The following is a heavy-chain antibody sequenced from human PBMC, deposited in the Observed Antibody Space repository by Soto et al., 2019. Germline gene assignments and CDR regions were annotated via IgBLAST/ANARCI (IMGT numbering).Heavy chain of an antibody. CDR2: IYPGDSDT. D-gene: IGHD2-15*01. CDR1: GYSFTSYW. CDR3: VSAIDFCSGGGCYSYDLDV. V-gene: IGHV5-51*01. J-gene: IGHJ4*02. Sequence: GESLKISCKGSGYSFTSYWIVWVRQMPGKGLEWVGIIYPGDSDTRYSPPFQGQVTISADKSISTAYLQWSSLKASDTAMYYCVSAIDFCSGGGCYSYDLDVWGQGTLVTVSS.